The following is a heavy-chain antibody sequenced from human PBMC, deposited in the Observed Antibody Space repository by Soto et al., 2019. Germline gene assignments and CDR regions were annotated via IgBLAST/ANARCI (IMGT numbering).Heavy chain of an antibody. V-gene: IGHV4-61*01. CDR1: GGSVSGGTHY. J-gene: IGHJ2*01. Sequence: QAQLQESGPGPVKPSETLSLTCTVSGGSVSGGTHYWSWIRQPPGKGLEWIGYIYNSGSTNYNPSLKSRVTISVDTSKNQFSLNLSSVTAADTAVYYCARGSRTSWYWFDLWGRGTLVTVSS. CDR3: ARGSRTSWYWFDL. CDR2: IYNSGST. D-gene: IGHD6-13*01.